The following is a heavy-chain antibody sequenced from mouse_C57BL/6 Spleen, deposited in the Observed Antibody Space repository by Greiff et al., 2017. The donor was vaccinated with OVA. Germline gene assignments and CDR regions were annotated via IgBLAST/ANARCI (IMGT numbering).Heavy chain of an antibody. Sequence: QVQLQQPGTELVKPGASVKLSCKASGYTFTSYWLHWVKQRPGQGLEWIGNITPSNGGTNYNEKFKSKATLTVDKSSSTAYMQLSSLTSEDSAVDYCARGNDYDVWYFDVWGTGTTVTVSS. J-gene: IGHJ1*03. V-gene: IGHV1-53*01. CDR1: GYTFTSYW. CDR2: ITPSNGGT. D-gene: IGHD2-4*01. CDR3: ARGNDYDVWYFDV.